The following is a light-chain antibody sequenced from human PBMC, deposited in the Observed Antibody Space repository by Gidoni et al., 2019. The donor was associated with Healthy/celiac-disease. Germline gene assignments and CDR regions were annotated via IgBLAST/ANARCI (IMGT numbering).Light chain of an antibody. CDR1: QSISSW. Sequence: DIQMTQSPSTLSASVGDRVTITCRASQSISSWLAWYQQKPGKAPKLLIYKASSLESGVPSRCSGSGSGTEFTLTISSLQPDDFATYYCQQYAGTFGQGTKVEIK. CDR3: QQYAGT. V-gene: IGKV1-5*03. J-gene: IGKJ1*01. CDR2: KAS.